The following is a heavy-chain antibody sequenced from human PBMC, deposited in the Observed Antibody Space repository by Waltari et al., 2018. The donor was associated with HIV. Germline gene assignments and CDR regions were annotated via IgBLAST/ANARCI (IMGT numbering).Heavy chain of an antibody. V-gene: IGHV3-23*01. J-gene: IGHJ5*02. CDR1: GFTFSSYA. CDR2: ISGSGGST. Sequence: EVQLLESGGGLVQPGGSLRLSCAASGFTFSSYAMSWVRQAPGKGLEWVSAISGSGGSTYYADSVQGRFTISRDNSKNTLYLQMNSLRAEDTAVYYCAKDGMVPSPSLAMIVGGWFDPWGQGTLVTVSS. D-gene: IGHD3-22*01. CDR3: AKDGMVPSPSLAMIVGGWFDP.